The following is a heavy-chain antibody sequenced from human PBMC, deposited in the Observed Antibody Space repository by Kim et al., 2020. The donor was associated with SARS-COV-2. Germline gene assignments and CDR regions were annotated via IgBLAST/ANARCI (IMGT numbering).Heavy chain of an antibody. Sequence: GGSLRLSCEASGFPFSSFSISWVRQAPGKGLEWILYISTGSSVIYYADSVRGRFTISRDDAKNSAYVQMNNLRDEDTALYYCARDVGYCSGASCYRHFQRWGRGALVTVSS. J-gene: IGHJ1*01. CDR3: ARDVGYCSGASCYRHFQR. CDR2: ISTGSSVI. V-gene: IGHV3-48*02. CDR1: GFPFSSFS. D-gene: IGHD2-15*01.